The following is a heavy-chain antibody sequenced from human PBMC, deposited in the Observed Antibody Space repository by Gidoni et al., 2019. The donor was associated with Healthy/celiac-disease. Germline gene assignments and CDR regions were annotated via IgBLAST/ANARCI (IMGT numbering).Heavy chain of an antibody. J-gene: IGHJ3*02. CDR1: GGSISSSSYY. V-gene: IGHV4-39*01. D-gene: IGHD6-25*01. Sequence: QLQLQESGPGLVKPSETLSLTCTVSGGSISSSSYYWGWIRQPPGKGLEWIVSIYYSGSTYYTPSLKSRVTISVDTSKTQFSLKLSSVTAADTAVYYCARRLSSECAFDIWGQGTMVTVSS. CDR3: ARRLSSECAFDI. CDR2: IYYSGST.